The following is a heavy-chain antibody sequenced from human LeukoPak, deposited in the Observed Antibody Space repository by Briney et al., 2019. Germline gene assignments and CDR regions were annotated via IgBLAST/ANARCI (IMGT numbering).Heavy chain of an antibody. CDR3: ARDASKYSYYMDV. Sequence: SETLSLTCTVSGGSISSYYWSWIRQPPGKGPEWIGYIYYSGSTSYNPSLKSRVTISVDTSKNQFSLKLSSVTAADTAVYYCARDASKYSYYMDVWGKGTTVTVSS. CDR1: GGSISSYY. CDR2: IYYSGST. V-gene: IGHV4-59*01. J-gene: IGHJ6*03.